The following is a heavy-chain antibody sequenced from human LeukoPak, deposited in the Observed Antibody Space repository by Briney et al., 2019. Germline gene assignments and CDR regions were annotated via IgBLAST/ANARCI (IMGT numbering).Heavy chain of an antibody. J-gene: IGHJ5*02. CDR2: ISSSGSTI. CDR3: ARDPALYYDSRWKSNAVWFDP. V-gene: IGHV3-11*04. Sequence: GGSLRLSCAASGFTFSDYYMSWIRQAPGKGLEWVSYISSSGSTIYYADSVRGRFTISRDNAKNSLYLQMNSLRAEDTAVYYCARDPALYYDSRWKSNAVWFDPWGQGTLVTVSS. CDR1: GFTFSDYY. D-gene: IGHD3-22*01.